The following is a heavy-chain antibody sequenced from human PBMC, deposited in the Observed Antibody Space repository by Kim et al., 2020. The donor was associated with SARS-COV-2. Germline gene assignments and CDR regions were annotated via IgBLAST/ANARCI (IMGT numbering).Heavy chain of an antibody. D-gene: IGHD3-10*01. J-gene: IGHJ4*02. CDR3: STGGPYSGYYFNY. CDR2: IKSKITGGTI. Sequence: GGSLRLSCAASGFSFSDAWMSWVRQAPGKGLEWVGRIKSKITGGTIDYATPVKGRFSISRDDSKNTLYLQMNSLKTEDTAVYYCSTGGPYSGYYFNYWGQGTLVTVSS. V-gene: IGHV3-15*01. CDR1: GFSFSDAW.